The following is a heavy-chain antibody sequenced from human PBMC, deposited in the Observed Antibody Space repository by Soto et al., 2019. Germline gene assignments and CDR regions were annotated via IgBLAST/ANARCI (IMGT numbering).Heavy chain of an antibody. CDR1: GFTFSSYE. V-gene: IGHV3-48*03. CDR3: AREEGFVVVGPPDY. D-gene: IGHD2-21*01. Sequence: EVQLVESGGGLVQPGGSLRLSCAASGFTFSSYEMNWVRQAPGKGLEWVSYISSSGSTIYYADSVKGRFTISRDNAKNSLYLQMNSLRAEDTAVYYCAREEGFVVVGPPDYWGQGTLVTVSS. J-gene: IGHJ4*02. CDR2: ISSSGSTI.